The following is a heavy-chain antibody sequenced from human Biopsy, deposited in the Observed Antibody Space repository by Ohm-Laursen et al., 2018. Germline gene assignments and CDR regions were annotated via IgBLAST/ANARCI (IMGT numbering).Heavy chain of an antibody. CDR2: INVYSNKK. Sequence: SLRLSYAASEFTFSGYSMNWVRQAPGRGLEWVSYINVYSNKKYYADSVKGRFIVSRDNDKNSLYLQMNSLRAEDTAVYHCARSPGRDRMDVWGQGTTVIVSS. V-gene: IGHV3-48*04. J-gene: IGHJ6*02. CDR3: ARSPGRDRMDV. CDR1: EFTFSGYS. D-gene: IGHD1-14*01.